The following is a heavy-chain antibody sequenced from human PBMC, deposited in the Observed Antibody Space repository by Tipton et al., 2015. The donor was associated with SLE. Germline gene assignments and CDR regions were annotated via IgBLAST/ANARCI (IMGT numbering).Heavy chain of an antibody. V-gene: IGHV3-23*01. CDR1: GFTFSSHW. Sequence: GSLRLSCAASGFTFSSHWMHWVRQVPGKGLVWVSAITTSGDDTYYADSVKGRFTISRDNSKNTLYLQMNSLRAEDTALYYCAKGDTSMGYYWGQGTLVTVSS. CDR3: AKGDTSMGYY. J-gene: IGHJ4*02. D-gene: IGHD5-18*01. CDR2: ITTSGDDT.